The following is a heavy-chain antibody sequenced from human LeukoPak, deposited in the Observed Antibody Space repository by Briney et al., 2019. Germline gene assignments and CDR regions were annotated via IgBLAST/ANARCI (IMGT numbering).Heavy chain of an antibody. Sequence: TSGGSLRLSGVASGFIVSDYSMDWVRQAPGKGLEWVSSISSSSAYIFYSDSVKGRFTISRDNAQSSLYPQMNSLRAGDTAVYYCARQAVARPFDLWGQGTMVAVSS. V-gene: IGHV3-21*06. J-gene: IGHJ3*01. CDR1: GFIVSDYS. CDR3: ARQAVARPFDL. CDR2: ISSSSAYI.